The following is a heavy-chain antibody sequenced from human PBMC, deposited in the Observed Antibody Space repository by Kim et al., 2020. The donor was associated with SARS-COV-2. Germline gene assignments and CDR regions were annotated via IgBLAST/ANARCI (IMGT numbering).Heavy chain of an antibody. CDR3: ARDVAANVQDYYYYGMDV. D-gene: IGHD2-15*01. J-gene: IGHJ6*02. V-gene: IGHV3-11*06. Sequence: KGRFTISRDNAKNSLYLQMNGVGAEDTAVYYCARDVAANVQDYYYYGMDVWGQGTTVTVSS.